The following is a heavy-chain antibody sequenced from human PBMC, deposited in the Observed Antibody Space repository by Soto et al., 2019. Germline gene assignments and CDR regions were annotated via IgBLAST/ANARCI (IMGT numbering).Heavy chain of an antibody. Sequence: SETLSLTCTVSGGSIISYYWSWILQPPGKGLEWIGYIYYSGSTNYNPSLKSRVTISVDTSKNQFSLKLSSVTAADTAVYYCARHEARQYSGYDGAFDIWGQGTMVTVSS. D-gene: IGHD5-12*01. J-gene: IGHJ3*02. CDR3: ARHEARQYSGYDGAFDI. V-gene: IGHV4-59*08. CDR1: GGSIISYY. CDR2: IYYSGST.